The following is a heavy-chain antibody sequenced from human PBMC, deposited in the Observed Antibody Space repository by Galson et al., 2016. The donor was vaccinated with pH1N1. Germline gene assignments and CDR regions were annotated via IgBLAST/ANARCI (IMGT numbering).Heavy chain of an antibody. J-gene: IGHJ6*02. D-gene: IGHD3-10*01. V-gene: IGHV5-51*01. Sequence: QSGAEVKKPGKSLKISCKGSGYSFTNYWIGWVRQMPGKGLEWMGIIYPSDSDTRHSPSSQGQVTISADKSISTAYLQWSSLKASDTAIYYCARGSGSPDSYYYYGMDVWGQGTTVTVSS. CDR3: ARGSGSPDSYYYYGMDV. CDR2: IYPSDSDT. CDR1: GYSFTNYW.